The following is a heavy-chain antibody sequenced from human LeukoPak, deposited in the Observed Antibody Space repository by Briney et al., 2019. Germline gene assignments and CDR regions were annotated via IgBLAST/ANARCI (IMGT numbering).Heavy chain of an antibody. CDR2: ISSSGSTI. CDR1: GFTFSSYE. D-gene: IGHD6-13*01. CDR3: ARMGIYSSSWYVDY. Sequence: GGSLRLSCAASGFTFSSYEMDWVRQAPGKGLEWVSYISSSGSTIYYADSVKGRFTISRDNAKNSLYLQMNSLRAEDTAVYYCARMGIYSSSWYVDYWGQGTLVTVSS. V-gene: IGHV3-48*03. J-gene: IGHJ4*02.